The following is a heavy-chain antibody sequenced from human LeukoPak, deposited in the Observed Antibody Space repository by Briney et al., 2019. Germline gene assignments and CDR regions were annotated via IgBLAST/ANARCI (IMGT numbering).Heavy chain of an antibody. CDR3: ARDREQQLARGWFDP. D-gene: IGHD6-13*01. CDR2: IYTSGST. J-gene: IGHJ5*02. Sequence: SETLSLTCTVSGGSISSGSYYWSWIRQRAGKGLEWIGRIYTSGSTNYNPSLKSRVTISVDTSKNQFSLKLSSVTAADTAVYYCARDREQQLARGWFDPWGQGTLVTVSS. CDR1: GGSISSGSYY. V-gene: IGHV4-61*02.